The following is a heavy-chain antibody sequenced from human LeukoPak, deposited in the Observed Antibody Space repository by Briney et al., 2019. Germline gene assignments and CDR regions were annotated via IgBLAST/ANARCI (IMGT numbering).Heavy chain of an antibody. Sequence: PSETLSLTCTVSGGSISSSSYYWGWIRQPPGKGLEWIGSIYYSGSTYYNPSLKSRVTISVDTSKNQFSLKLSSVTAADTAVYYCARRDAAVEIDYWGQGTLVTVSS. D-gene: IGHD5-24*01. CDR2: IYYSGST. V-gene: IGHV4-39*01. CDR1: GGSISSSSYY. J-gene: IGHJ4*02. CDR3: ARRDAAVEIDY.